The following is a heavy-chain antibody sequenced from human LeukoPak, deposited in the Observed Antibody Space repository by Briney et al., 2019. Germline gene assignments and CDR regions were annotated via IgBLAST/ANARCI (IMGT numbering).Heavy chain of an antibody. D-gene: IGHD6-13*01. CDR1: GFTFSSYW. J-gene: IGHJ4*02. Sequence: GGSLRLSCAASGFTFSSYWMHWVRQAPGKGLVWVSRINSDGSSTSYADSVKGRFTISRDNAKNTLYLQMNSLRAEDTAVYYCAGPGYSSSWYGLDYWGQGTLVTVSS. CDR3: AGPGYSSSWYGLDY. V-gene: IGHV3-74*01. CDR2: INSDGSST.